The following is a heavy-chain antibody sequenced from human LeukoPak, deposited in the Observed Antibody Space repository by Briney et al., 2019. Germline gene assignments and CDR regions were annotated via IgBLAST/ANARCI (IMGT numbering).Heavy chain of an antibody. CDR1: AFTFSSYN. Sequence: GGSLRLSCSASAFTFSSYNMHWVRQAPGKGLEWVAVISYDGSNKYYADSVKGRFTISRDNSKNTLYLQMNSLRAEDTAVYYCARDQVYSYGHVDYWGQGTLVTVSS. CDR2: ISYDGSNK. D-gene: IGHD5-18*01. V-gene: IGHV3-30-3*01. CDR3: ARDQVYSYGHVDY. J-gene: IGHJ4*02.